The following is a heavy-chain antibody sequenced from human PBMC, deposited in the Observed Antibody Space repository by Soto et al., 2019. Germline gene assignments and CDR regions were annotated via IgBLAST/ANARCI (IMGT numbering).Heavy chain of an antibody. J-gene: IGHJ5*02. CDR1: GGSISSYC. D-gene: IGHD5-18*01. V-gene: IGHV4-59*01. CDR3: ARDSYSYGSFDP. CDR2: IYYSGST. Sequence: SETLSLTCTGSGGSISSYCWSWIRQPPGKGLEWIGYIYYSGSTNYNPSLKSRVTISVDTSKNQFSLKLSSVTAADTAVYYCARDSYSYGSFDPWGQGTLVTVSS.